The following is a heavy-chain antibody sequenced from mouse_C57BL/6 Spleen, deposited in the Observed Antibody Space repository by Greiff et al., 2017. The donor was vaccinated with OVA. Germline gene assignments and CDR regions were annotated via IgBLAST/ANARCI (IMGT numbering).Heavy chain of an antibody. J-gene: IGHJ4*01. D-gene: IGHD2-5*01. CDR3: ARGGTYSNNAMDY. V-gene: IGHV1-42*01. CDR2: INPCTGGT. CDR1: GYSFTGYY. Sequence: EVQLQQSGPELVKPGASVKISCKASGYSFTGYYMNWVKQSPVQSLEWIGEINPCTGGTTYNQKFKAKATLTVDKSSSTAYMQLNSLTSEDSAVYYCARGGTYSNNAMDYWGQGTSVTVSA.